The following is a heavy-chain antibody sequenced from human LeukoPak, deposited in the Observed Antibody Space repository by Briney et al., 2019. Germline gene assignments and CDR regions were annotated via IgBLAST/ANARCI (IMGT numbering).Heavy chain of an antibody. D-gene: IGHD6-13*01. V-gene: IGHV3-48*01. CDR2: ISSSSSTI. Sequence: GGSLRLSCAASGFTFSSYSMNWVRQAPWKGLEWVSYISSSSSTIYYADSVKGRFTISRDNAKNSLYLQMNSLRAEDTAVYYCARDSRRIIAAAANAFDIWGQGTMVTVSS. CDR3: ARDSRRIIAAAANAFDI. J-gene: IGHJ3*02. CDR1: GFTFSSYS.